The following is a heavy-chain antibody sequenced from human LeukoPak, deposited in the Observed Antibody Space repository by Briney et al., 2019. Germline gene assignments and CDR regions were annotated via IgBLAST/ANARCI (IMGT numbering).Heavy chain of an antibody. D-gene: IGHD3-9*01. J-gene: IGHJ6*02. CDR3: ARSGTSRYYFYGMDV. V-gene: IGHV4-34*01. CDR2: INHSGST. CDR1: GGSISSYY. Sequence: SETLSLTCTVSGGSISSYYWSWIRQPPGKGLEWIGEINHSGSTNYNPSLKSRVTISVDTSKNQFSLKLNSVTATDTAVYYCARSGTSRYYFYGMDVWGQGTTVTVSS.